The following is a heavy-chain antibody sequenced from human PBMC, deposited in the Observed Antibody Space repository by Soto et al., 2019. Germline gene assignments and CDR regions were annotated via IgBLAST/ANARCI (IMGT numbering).Heavy chain of an antibody. CDR3: TRGIQLWS. CDR2: IIPLSGTP. J-gene: IGHJ5*02. CDR1: GGTFSTYA. D-gene: IGHD5-18*01. Sequence: QVQLVQSGAEVKKPGPPVKVSCKAPGGTFSTYALTWVRQAPGQGLEWMGGIIPLSGTPNYAQKFQGRVTITADKSTTTVYMELSSLRSEDTAVYYCTRGIQLWSWGQGTLVTVSS. V-gene: IGHV1-69*06.